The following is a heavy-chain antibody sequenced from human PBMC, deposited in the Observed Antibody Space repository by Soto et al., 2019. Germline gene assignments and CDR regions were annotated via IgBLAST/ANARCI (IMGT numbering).Heavy chain of an antibody. CDR1: GDTVTKYG. CDR2: ISFYNGHT. V-gene: IGHV1-18*01. CDR3: ASATSIAVAGKET. J-gene: IGHJ4*02. Sequence: QVQLVQSGGEVKKPGASVKVSCKASGDTVTKYGISWVRQAPGQGLEWSGWISFYNGHTNYALKFQDRITFTTDTSTSTASMELRSLPSADTAVYYCASATSIAVAGKETWGQGTLVTVSS. D-gene: IGHD6-19*01.